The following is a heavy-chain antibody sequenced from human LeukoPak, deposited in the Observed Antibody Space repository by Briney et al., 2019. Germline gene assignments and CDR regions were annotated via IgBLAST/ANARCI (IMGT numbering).Heavy chain of an antibody. V-gene: IGHV1-69*04. J-gene: IGHJ1*01. CDR3: AREEKYYYDSSGYSEYFQH. CDR1: GGTFSSYA. CDR2: IIPILGIA. D-gene: IGHD3-22*01. Sequence: ASVKVSCKASGGTFSSYAISWVRQAPGQGLEWMGRIIPILGIANYAQKFQGRVTITADKSTSTAYMELSSLRSEDTAVYYCAREEKYYYDSSGYSEYFQHWGQGTLVTVSS.